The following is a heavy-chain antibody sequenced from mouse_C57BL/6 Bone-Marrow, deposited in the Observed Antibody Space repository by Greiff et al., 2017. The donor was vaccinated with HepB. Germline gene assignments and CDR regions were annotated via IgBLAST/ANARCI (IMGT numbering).Heavy chain of an antibody. CDR1: GFTFSDYG. D-gene: IGHD1-1*01. CDR2: ISSGSSTI. V-gene: IGHV5-17*01. J-gene: IGHJ1*03. Sequence: EVHLVESGGGLVKPGGSLKLSCAASGFTFSDYGMHWVRQAPEKGLEWVAYISSGSSTIYYADTVKGRFTISRDNAKNTLFLQMTSLRSEDTAMYYCARNYHWYFDVWGTGTTVTVSS. CDR3: ARNYHWYFDV.